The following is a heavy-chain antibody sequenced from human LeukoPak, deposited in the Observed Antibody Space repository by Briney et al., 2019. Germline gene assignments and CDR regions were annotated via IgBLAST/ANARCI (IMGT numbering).Heavy chain of an antibody. Sequence: PSETLSLTCTVSGGSVISSSDLWVWIRQPPGTGLEWIGAIYYSGSTYYDPSLKSRINISIDTSKDQFFLRVTSVTAADTAVYYCARYYGSGSKTVRAIDYWGQGTLVIVSS. CDR3: ARYYGSGSKTVRAIDY. CDR2: IYYSGST. CDR1: GGSVISSSDL. J-gene: IGHJ4*02. V-gene: IGHV4-39*01. D-gene: IGHD3-10*01.